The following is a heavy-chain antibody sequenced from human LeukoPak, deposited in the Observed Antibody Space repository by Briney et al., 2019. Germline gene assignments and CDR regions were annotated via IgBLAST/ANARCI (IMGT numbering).Heavy chain of an antibody. CDR2: ISGSGGST. CDR3: AKVEKSGPFDY. J-gene: IGHJ4*02. Sequence: GGSLRLSCAASGFTFSSYAMSWVRQAPGRGLEWASAISGSGGSTYYADSVKGRFTISRDNSKNTLYLQMNSLRAEDMAVYYCAKVEKSGPFDYWGQGTLVTVSS. V-gene: IGHV3-23*01. CDR1: GFTFSSYA. D-gene: IGHD6-25*01.